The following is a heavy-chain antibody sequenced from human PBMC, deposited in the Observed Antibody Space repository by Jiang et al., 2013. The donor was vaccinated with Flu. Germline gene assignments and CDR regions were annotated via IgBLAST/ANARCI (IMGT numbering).Heavy chain of an antibody. CDR2: LSEWEAP. Sequence: KGLEWDWVYLSEWEAPAQPTLKSRVTMSVDTSKNQFSLKMSSVTATDTAVYFCARGREDPYYSYYGLDVWGEGTTVIVSS. CDR3: ARGREDPYYSYYGLDV. J-gene: IGHJ6*04. V-gene: IGHV4-59*01.